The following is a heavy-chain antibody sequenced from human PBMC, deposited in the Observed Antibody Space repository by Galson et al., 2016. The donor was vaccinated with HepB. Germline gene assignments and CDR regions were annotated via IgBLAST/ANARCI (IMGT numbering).Heavy chain of an antibody. J-gene: IGHJ4*02. V-gene: IGHV3-48*01. D-gene: IGHD4-23*01. CDR3: SRDRLASGNHLDY. Sequence: SLRLSCAASGFIFSSYSMNWVRQAPGKGLEWVSYISRSTPTIYYADSVKGRFTVSRDSSTLYLQMNSLRAEDTAVYYCSRDRLASGNHLDYWGQGTLVTVSS. CDR2: ISRSTPTI. CDR1: GFIFSSYS.